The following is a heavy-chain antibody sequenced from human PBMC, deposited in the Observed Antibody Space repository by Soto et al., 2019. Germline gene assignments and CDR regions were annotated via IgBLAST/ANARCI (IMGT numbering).Heavy chain of an antibody. CDR1: GGSFSGYY. J-gene: IGHJ6*04. CDR3: ASSNSYLIGLRSLDV. D-gene: IGHD5-12*01. Sequence: SETLSLTCAVYGGSFSGYYWSWIRQPPGKGLEWIGEINHSGSTNYNPSLKSRVTISVDTSKNQFSLKLSSVTAADTAVYYCASSNSYLIGLRSLDVWGKGTTVTVSS. CDR2: INHSGST. V-gene: IGHV4-34*01.